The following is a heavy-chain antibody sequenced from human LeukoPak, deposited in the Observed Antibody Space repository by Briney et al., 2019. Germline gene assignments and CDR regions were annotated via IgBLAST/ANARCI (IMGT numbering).Heavy chain of an antibody. CDR3: AKSTVTTTIYYYYGMDV. Sequence: GGSLRLSCAASGSTLSSYGMHWVRQAPGKGLEWVAVIWYDGSNKYYADSVKGRFTISRDNSKNTLYLQMNSLRAEDTAVYYCAKSTVTTTIYYYYGMDVWGQGTTVTVSS. J-gene: IGHJ6*02. D-gene: IGHD4-17*01. CDR1: GSTLSSYG. CDR2: IWYDGSNK. V-gene: IGHV3-33*06.